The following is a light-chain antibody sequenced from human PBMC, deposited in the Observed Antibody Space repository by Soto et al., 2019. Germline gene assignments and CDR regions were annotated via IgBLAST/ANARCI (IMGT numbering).Light chain of an antibody. Sequence: SYELTQPPSVSVSPGQTARITCSGDALPKQYAYWYQQKPGQAPVLVIYKDSERPSGIPERFSGSSSGTTVTLTISGVQGEDEADYYCQSADSSGTYVFGTGTQLTVL. CDR2: KDS. CDR3: QSADSSGTYV. V-gene: IGLV3-25*03. CDR1: ALPKQY. J-gene: IGLJ1*01.